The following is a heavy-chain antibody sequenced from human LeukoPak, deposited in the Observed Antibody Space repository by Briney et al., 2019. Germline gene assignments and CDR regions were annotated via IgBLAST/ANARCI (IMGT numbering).Heavy chain of an antibody. V-gene: IGHV1-18*01. CDR1: GYAFTSYG. D-gene: IGHD1-7*01. Sequence: ASVKVSCKASGYAFTSYGITWVRQAPGQGLECMGWIIDYNGNTHYAQKFQGRVTMTTDTSTSTSYMELRSLSSDDTAVYYCASAELSRAKQFDYWGQGTLVTVSS. CDR2: IIDYNGNT. CDR3: ASAELSRAKQFDY. J-gene: IGHJ4*02.